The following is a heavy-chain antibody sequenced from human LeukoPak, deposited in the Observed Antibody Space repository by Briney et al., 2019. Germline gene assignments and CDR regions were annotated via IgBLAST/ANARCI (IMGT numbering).Heavy chain of an antibody. D-gene: IGHD5-12*01. Sequence: ASVKVSCKASGGTFSSYAISWVRQAPGQGLEWMGGIIPIFGTANYAQKFQGRVTMTRNTSISTAYMELSSLRSEDTAVYYCARGLTGLRTDDYWGQGTLVTVSS. CDR1: GGTFSSYA. J-gene: IGHJ4*02. CDR3: ARGLTGLRTDDY. CDR2: IIPIFGTA. V-gene: IGHV1-69*05.